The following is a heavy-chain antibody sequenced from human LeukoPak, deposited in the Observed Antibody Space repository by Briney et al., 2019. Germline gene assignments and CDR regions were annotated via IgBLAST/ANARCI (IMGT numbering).Heavy chain of an antibody. V-gene: IGHV3-7*03. CDR3: ARDQYDTWSRRGNFDS. Sequence: GRSLRLSCAASGFTFSSYSMNWVRQAPGKGLEWVANIKLDGSEKNYVDSVKGRFTISRDNAKNSLYLQMNSLRAEDTAVFYCARDQYDTWSRRGNFDSWGQGTLVIVSS. D-gene: IGHD3-3*01. J-gene: IGHJ4*02. CDR2: IKLDGSEK. CDR1: GFTFSSYS.